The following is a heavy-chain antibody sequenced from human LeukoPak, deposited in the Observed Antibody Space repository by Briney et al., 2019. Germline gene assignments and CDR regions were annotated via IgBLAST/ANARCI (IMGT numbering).Heavy chain of an antibody. J-gene: IGHJ4*02. Sequence: ASVKVSCKASGGTFSSYAISWVRQAPGQGLEWMGGIIPIFGTANCAQKFQGRVTITADESTSTAYMELSSLRSEDTAVYYCATRSGYSSGPYYFDYWGQGTLVTVSS. D-gene: IGHD6-19*01. CDR1: GGTFSSYA. CDR3: ATRSGYSSGPYYFDY. CDR2: IIPIFGTA. V-gene: IGHV1-69*13.